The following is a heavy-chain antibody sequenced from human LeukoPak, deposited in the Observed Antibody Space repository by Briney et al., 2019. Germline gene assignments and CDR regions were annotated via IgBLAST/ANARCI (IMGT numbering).Heavy chain of an antibody. CDR2: ISGSGGNA. CDR3: ARDLHIVVVTAPLDP. V-gene: IGHV3-23*01. D-gene: IGHD2-21*02. Sequence: GGSLRLSCAASGFPFSSYTMTWVRQAPGKGLEWVSAISGSGGNAYYADSVKGRFTISRDDAKNTLYLQMNSLRAEDTAVYYCARDLHIVVVTAPLDPWGQGTLVTVSS. J-gene: IGHJ5*02. CDR1: GFPFSSYT.